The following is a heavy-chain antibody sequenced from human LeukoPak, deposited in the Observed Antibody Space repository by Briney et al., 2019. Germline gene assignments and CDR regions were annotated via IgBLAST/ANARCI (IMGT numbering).Heavy chain of an antibody. V-gene: IGHV3-43*02. CDR3: ARAPSSGFLFDY. Sequence: GGSLRLSCAASGFIFDDCSMHWVRQAPGKGLEWVSLISRDGGGAYYPDSVKGRFTISRDNSRSSLFLQMHSLRTEDTAFYYCARAPSSGFLFDYWGQGTLITVSS. CDR2: ISRDGGGA. D-gene: IGHD6-6*01. J-gene: IGHJ4*02. CDR1: GFIFDDCS.